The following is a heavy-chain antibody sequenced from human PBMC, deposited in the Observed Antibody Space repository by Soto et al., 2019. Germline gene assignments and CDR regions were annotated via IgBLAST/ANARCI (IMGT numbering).Heavy chain of an antibody. J-gene: IGHJ4*02. Sequence: QVQLVQSGAEMKKPGSSVKVSCQSSGGTFNTYAMNWVRQAPGQGPEWMGDISPMFGAANYAPKLQGRVTITADESTGTSYMQLSSLTSEYTALYFCAREVQVHTPAFVYWGQGTLVTVSS. D-gene: IGHD3-10*01. V-gene: IGHV1-69*19. CDR1: GGTFNTYA. CDR3: AREVQVHTPAFVY. CDR2: ISPMFGAA.